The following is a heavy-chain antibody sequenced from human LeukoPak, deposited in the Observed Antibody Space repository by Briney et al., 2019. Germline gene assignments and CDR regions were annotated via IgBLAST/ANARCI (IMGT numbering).Heavy chain of an antibody. CDR1: GGSISSTSYY. CDR3: AGEIYSSGWYCDY. V-gene: IGHV4-39*02. CDR2: IYYSGST. D-gene: IGHD6-19*01. J-gene: IGHJ4*02. Sequence: SETLSLTCTVSGGSISSTSYYWGWIRQPPGKGLEWIGNIYYSGSTYYNPSLKSRVTISVDTSKNQFSLKLSSVTAADTAVYYCAGEIYSSGWYCDYWGQGTLVTVSS.